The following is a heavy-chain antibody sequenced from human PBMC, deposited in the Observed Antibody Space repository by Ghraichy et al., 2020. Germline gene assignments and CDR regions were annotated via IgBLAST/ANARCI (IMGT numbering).Heavy chain of an antibody. CDR3: AKDLTGGTSGDDCYFDF. V-gene: IGHV3-23*01. CDR1: GFTFSSYA. CDR2: ISDDGRST. D-gene: IGHD2-21*01. J-gene: IGHJ4*02. Sequence: GGSLRLSCAASGFTFSSYAMTWVRQAPGKGLEWVSTISDDGRSTYYAGSVKGRFIISRDNSQNTVYLQMNSLRAEDTAIYYCAKDLTGGTSGDDCYFDFWGQGTLVTVSS.